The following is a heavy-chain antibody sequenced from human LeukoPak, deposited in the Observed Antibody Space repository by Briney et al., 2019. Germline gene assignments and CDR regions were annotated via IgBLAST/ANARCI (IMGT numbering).Heavy chain of an antibody. V-gene: IGHV4-59*01. J-gene: IGHJ4*02. D-gene: IGHD1-26*01. CDR3: ARMGIVGATVWLDY. CDR1: GGSISSYY. Sequence: PSETLSLTCTVSGGSISSYYWSWLRQPPGKGLEWIGYIYYSGSTNYNPSLKSRVTISVDTSKNQFSLKLSSVTAADTAVYYCARMGIVGATVWLDYWGQGTLVTVST. CDR2: IYYSGST.